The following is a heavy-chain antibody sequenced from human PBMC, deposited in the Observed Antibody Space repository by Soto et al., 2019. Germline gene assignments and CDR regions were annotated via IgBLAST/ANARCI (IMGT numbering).Heavy chain of an antibody. CDR3: AKYGDPYDYIWGSYRFTPFDY. D-gene: IGHD3-16*02. CDR1: GFTFSSYA. V-gene: IGHV3-23*01. Sequence: EVQLLESGGGLVQPGGSLRLSCAASGFTFSSYAMSWVRQAPGKGLEWVSAISGSGGSTYYADSVKGRFTISRDNSKMTLYLQRNSVRAEDTAVYYCAKYGDPYDYIWGSYRFTPFDYWGQGTLVTVSS. CDR2: ISGSGGST. J-gene: IGHJ4*02.